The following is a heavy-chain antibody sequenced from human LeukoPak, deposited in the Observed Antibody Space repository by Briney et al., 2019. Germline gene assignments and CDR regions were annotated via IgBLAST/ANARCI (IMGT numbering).Heavy chain of an antibody. J-gene: IGHJ4*02. D-gene: IGHD6-13*01. CDR2: IYSSGST. CDR3: ARESSSWYRAYDY. Sequence: GGSLRLSCAASGFTVSSNYMSWVRQAPGKGLEWVSVIYSSGSTYYADSVKGRFTISRHNSKNTLYLQMNSLRAEDTAVYYCARESSSWYRAYDYWGQGTLVTVSS. V-gene: IGHV3-53*04. CDR1: GFTVSSNY.